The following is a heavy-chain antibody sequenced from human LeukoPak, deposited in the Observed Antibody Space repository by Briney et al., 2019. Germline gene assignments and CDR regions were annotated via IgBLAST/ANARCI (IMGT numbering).Heavy chain of an antibody. CDR1: GYTCTSYG. D-gene: IGHD4-17*01. J-gene: IGHJ3*02. V-gene: IGHV1-18*01. CDR2: ISAYNGNT. CDR3: ARDFGDYAPRDAFDI. Sequence: ASVKVSCKASGYTCTSYGISWVRQAPGQGLEWMGWISAYNGNTNYAQKLQGRVTMTTDTSTSTAYMELRSLRSDDTAVYYCARDFGDYAPRDAFDIWGQGTMVTVSS.